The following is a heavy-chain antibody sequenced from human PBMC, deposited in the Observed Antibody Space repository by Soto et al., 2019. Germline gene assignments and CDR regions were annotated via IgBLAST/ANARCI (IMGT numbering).Heavy chain of an antibody. CDR2: IIPSGGT. D-gene: IGHD3-22*01. V-gene: IGHV4-34*12. CDR3: ARVITSNPFYYYYYGMDV. Sequence: SETLSLTCAVSGGSFSGYFWSWIRQSPGKGLEWIGEIIPSGGTNYNPSLKSRVTISVDTSKNQFSLKVTSVTAADTAVYYCARVITSNPFYYYYYGMDVWGQGTTVTV. J-gene: IGHJ6*02. CDR1: GGSFSGYF.